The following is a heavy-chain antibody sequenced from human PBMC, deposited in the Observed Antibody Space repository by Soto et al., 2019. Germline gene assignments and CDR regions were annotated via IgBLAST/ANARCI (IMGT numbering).Heavy chain of an antibody. V-gene: IGHV1-69*06. CDR3: ARDGRGSGSGGSGYFDY. D-gene: IGHD3-10*01. Sequence: QVQLVQSGAEVKKPGSSVKVSCKASGGTFSSYAISWVRQAPGQGLEWMGGIIPIFGTANYAQKFQGRVTITADKSTSTAYMELSSLRSEDTAVYYCARDGRGSGSGGSGYFDYWGQGTLVTVSS. CDR1: GGTFSSYA. CDR2: IIPIFGTA. J-gene: IGHJ4*02.